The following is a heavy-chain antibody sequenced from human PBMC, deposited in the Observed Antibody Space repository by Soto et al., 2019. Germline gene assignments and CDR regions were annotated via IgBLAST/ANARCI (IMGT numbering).Heavy chain of an antibody. CDR1: GFTFSNYA. J-gene: IGHJ4*02. Sequence: PGGSLRLSCAASGFTFSNYALHWVRQAPGRGLEWVALISFDGNNKYYANSVKGRFTISRDNSKNTLYLQMNSLRAEDTAVYYCGRCTGTSCHLGADFWGQGXLVTVSS. CDR2: ISFDGNNK. CDR3: GRCTGTSCHLGADF. V-gene: IGHV3-30-3*01. D-gene: IGHD2-2*01.